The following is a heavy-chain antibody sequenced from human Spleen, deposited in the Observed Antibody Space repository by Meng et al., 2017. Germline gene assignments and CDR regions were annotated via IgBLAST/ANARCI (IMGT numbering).Heavy chain of an antibody. D-gene: IGHD2-21*02. J-gene: IGHJ4*02. CDR2: ISYDGSNK. CDR1: GFTFSSYA. CDR3: ARDMAYCGGDCYSTRRHFDY. V-gene: IGHV3-30*07. Sequence: GESLKISCAASGFTFSSYAMHWVRQAPGKGLEWVAVISYDGSNKYYADSVKGRFTISRDNSKNTLYLQMNSLRAEDTAVYYCARDMAYCGGDCYSTRRHFDYWGQGNLVTVSS.